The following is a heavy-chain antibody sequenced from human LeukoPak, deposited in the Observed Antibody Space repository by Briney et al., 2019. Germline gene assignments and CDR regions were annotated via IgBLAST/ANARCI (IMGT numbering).Heavy chain of an antibody. CDR1: GFTLSNYW. Sequence: GGSLRLSYAASGFTLSNYWMGWVRQVPRKGLEWVASINRDGGEKHYVDSVEGRFTISRDNAKNSLYLQMNSLKAEDTAVYFCTRNEIWGQGTLVTVSS. CDR2: INRDGGEK. V-gene: IGHV3-7*01. CDR3: TRNEI. J-gene: IGHJ4*02.